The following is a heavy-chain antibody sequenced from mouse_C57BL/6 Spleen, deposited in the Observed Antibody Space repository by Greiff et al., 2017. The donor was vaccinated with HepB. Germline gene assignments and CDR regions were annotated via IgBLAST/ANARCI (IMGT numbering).Heavy chain of an antibody. Sequence: VQLQQPGAELVKPGASVKLSCKASGYTFTSYWMHWVKQRPGRGLEWIGRIDPNSGGTKYNEKFKSKATLTVDKPSSTAYMQLSSLTAEDSAVYDCARSEGRHYYAMDDWGQGTSVTVAS. D-gene: IGHD3-3*01. J-gene: IGHJ4*01. V-gene: IGHV1-72*01. CDR1: GYTFTSYW. CDR3: ARSEGRHYYAMDD. CDR2: IDPNSGGT.